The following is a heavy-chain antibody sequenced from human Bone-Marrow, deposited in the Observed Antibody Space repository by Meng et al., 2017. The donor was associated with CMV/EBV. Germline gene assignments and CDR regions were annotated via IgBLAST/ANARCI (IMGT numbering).Heavy chain of an antibody. Sequence: GESLKISCAASGFTFSSYWMSWVRQAPGKGLEWVAVIWYDGSNEDYADSVKGRFTISRDNSKYTLYLQMNSLRAEDTAVYYCAKGGYYFDSSGYSDYWGQGTLVTVSS. CDR3: AKGGYYFDSSGYSDY. CDR1: GFTFSSYW. CDR2: IWYDGSNE. J-gene: IGHJ4*02. D-gene: IGHD3-22*01. V-gene: IGHV3-33*06.